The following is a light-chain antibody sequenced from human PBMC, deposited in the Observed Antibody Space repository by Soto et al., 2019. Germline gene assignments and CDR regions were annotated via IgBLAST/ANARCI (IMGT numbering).Light chain of an antibody. V-gene: IGKV3-15*01. Sequence: VMTQSPATLSVSPGDGATLSCRASQNVHSNLAWYQQKPGQAPRLLIYDTSTRATDIPFRFSGGGFGTEFTLTISSLQSEDFAVYYCQQYNNWPLTFGGGTKVEIK. CDR1: QNVHSN. CDR3: QQYNNWPLT. J-gene: IGKJ4*01. CDR2: DTS.